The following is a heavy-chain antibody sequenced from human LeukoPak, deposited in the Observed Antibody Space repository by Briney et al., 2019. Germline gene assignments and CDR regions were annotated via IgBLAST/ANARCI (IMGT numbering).Heavy chain of an antibody. D-gene: IGHD3-22*01. CDR1: GFTFSSYG. CDR3: AKDRKNTYYYDSNGNFDY. V-gene: IGHV3-30*18. Sequence: GGSLRLSCAASGFTFSSYGMHWVRQAPGKGLEWVAVISYDGSNKYYADSVKGRFTISRDNSKNTLYLQMNSLRAEDTAVYYCAKDRKNTYYYDSNGNFDYWGQGTLVTVSS. J-gene: IGHJ4*02. CDR2: ISYDGSNK.